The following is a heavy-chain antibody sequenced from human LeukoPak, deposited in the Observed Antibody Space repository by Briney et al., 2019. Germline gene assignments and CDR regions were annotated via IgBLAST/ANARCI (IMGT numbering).Heavy chain of an antibody. J-gene: IGHJ4*02. CDR2: IRYDGSNK. CDR3: ARWGDGKRFDY. V-gene: IGHV3-33*01. D-gene: IGHD2-21*02. CDR1: GFTFSSHG. Sequence: GGSLRLSCAASGFTFSSHGMHWVRQAPGKGLEWVAVIRYDGSNKYYADSVKGRFTISRDNSRNTVYLQMNSLRAEDTAAYYCARWGDGKRFDYWGQGTLVTVSS.